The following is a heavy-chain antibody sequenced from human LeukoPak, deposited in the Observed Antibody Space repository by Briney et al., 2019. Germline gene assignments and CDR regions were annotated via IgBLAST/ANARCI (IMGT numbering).Heavy chain of an antibody. V-gene: IGHV4-59*08. CDR1: GGSISSYY. D-gene: IGHD3-3*01. CDR2: IYYSGST. CDR3: ASPYYDFWSGYPSRFDY. Sequence: SETLSLTCTVSGGSISSYYWSWIRQPPGKGLEWIGYIYYSGSTNYNPSLKSRVTISVDASKNQFSLKLSSVTAADTAVYYCASPYYDFWSGYPSRFDYWGQGTLVTVSS. J-gene: IGHJ4*02.